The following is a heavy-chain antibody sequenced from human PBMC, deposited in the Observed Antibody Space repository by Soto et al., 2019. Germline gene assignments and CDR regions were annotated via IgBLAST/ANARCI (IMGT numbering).Heavy chain of an antibody. D-gene: IGHD6-6*01. Sequence: ASVNVSCKASGYSFTAFHMHWVGQAPGLGLEWMGIITPNIGKANIAQTFQGRVALTWDKSTSTVYMELSGLRSDDTAVYYCARPLYSSSSFFFDYWGQGTPVTVSS. CDR2: ITPNIGKA. CDR1: GYSFTAFH. J-gene: IGHJ4*02. V-gene: IGHV1-46*01. CDR3: ARPLYSSSSFFFDY.